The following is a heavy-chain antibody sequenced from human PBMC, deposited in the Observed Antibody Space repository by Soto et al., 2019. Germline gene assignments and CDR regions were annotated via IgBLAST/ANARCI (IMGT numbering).Heavy chain of an antibody. J-gene: IGHJ5*02. CDR2: IYYSGST. CDR3: AREIGYCSGGSCRQNWFDP. Sequence: SETMSVTCTVAGGSISSYCWSWIRQPPGKGLEWIGYIYYSGSTNYDPSLKSRVTISVDTSKNQFSLKLSSVTAADTAVYYCAREIGYCSGGSCRQNWFDPWGQGTLVTVSS. D-gene: IGHD2-15*01. V-gene: IGHV4-59*01. CDR1: GGSISSYC.